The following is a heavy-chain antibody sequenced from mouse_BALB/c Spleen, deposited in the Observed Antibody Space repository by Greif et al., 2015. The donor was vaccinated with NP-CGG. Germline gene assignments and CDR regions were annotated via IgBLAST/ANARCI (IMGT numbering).Heavy chain of an antibody. CDR2: IDPANGNT. CDR1: GFNIKDTY. D-gene: IGHD2-4*01. J-gene: IGHJ4*01. V-gene: IGHV14-3*02. Sequence: VQLQQPGAELVKPGASVKLSCTASGFNIKDTYMHWVKQRPEQGLEWIGRIDPANGNTKYDPKFQGKATITADISSSTAYLQLSSLTSEDTAVYYCARGGVDYDDYAMDYWGQGTSVTVSS. CDR3: ARGGVDYDDYAMDY.